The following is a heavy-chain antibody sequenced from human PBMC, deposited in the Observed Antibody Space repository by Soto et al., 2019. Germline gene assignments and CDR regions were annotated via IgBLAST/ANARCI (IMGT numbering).Heavy chain of an antibody. J-gene: IGHJ6*02. Sequence: SETLSLTCAVYGGSFSGYYWSWIRQPPGKGLEWIGEINHSGSTNYNPSLKSRVTISVDTSKNQFSLKLSSVTAADTAVYYCARAVRYSSSPSGYYYGMDVWGQGTTVTVSS. CDR2: INHSGST. CDR3: ARAVRYSSSPSGYYYGMDV. V-gene: IGHV4-34*01. CDR1: GGSFSGYY. D-gene: IGHD6-6*01.